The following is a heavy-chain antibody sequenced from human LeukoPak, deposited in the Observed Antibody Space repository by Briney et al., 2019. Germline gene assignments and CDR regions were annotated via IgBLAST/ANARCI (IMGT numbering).Heavy chain of an antibody. Sequence: GGSLRLSCAASGFTFSRYGMHWVRQAPGKGPEWVAVIRYDGSKEYCADSVKGRFTISRDNSKNTLNLQMNSLRPEDTAVYFCAKDVRGEAAAQDYWGQGTLVTVPS. CDR1: GFTFSRYG. CDR2: IRYDGSKE. CDR3: AKDVRGEAAAQDY. J-gene: IGHJ4*02. V-gene: IGHV3-30*02. D-gene: IGHD6-13*01.